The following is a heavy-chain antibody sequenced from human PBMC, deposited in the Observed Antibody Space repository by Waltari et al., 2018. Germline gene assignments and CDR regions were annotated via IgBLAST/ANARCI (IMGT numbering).Heavy chain of an antibody. Sequence: QVQLVESGGGVVQPGRFLRLCCAVSGFPIHRYAMHGVRPASSKGLASVAVFIYDRINKLFSVSVKGRFTISRGISKPTLCLQLKSLRTVNTAVYYCARDPGWGFYDSSRYYGSWGQGTLVIVSS. CDR3: ARDPGWGFYDSSRYYGS. J-gene: IGHJ5*02. CDR2: FIYDRINK. CDR1: GFPIHRYA. V-gene: IGHV3-30-3*01. D-gene: IGHD3-22*01.